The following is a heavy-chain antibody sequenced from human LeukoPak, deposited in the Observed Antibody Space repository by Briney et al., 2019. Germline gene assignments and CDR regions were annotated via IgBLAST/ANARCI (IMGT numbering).Heavy chain of an antibody. CDR1: GFTFSTYA. V-gene: IGHV3-23*01. Sequence: GGSLRLSCVASGFTFSTYALSWVRQAPGKGLEWVSAISGSGGSTYYADSVKGRFTISRDNSKNTLYLQMNSLRAEDTAVYYCAKDLGGSSGWYVGYYYYGMDVWGQGTTATVSS. CDR3: AKDLGGSSGWYVGYYYYGMDV. CDR2: ISGSGGST. D-gene: IGHD6-19*01. J-gene: IGHJ6*02.